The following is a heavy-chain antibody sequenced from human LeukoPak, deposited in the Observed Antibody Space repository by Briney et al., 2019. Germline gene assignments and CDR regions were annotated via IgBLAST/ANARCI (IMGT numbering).Heavy chain of an antibody. CDR1: GGSISSYY. J-gene: IGHJ4*02. D-gene: IGHD3-16*01. CDR2: IYYSGST. Sequence: SETLSLTCTVSGGSISSYYWSWIRQPPGKGLEWIGYIYYSGSTNYNPSLKSRVTISVDTSKNQFSLKLSSVTAADTAVYYCARVADDYVWGSQYYFDYWGQGTLVTVSS. V-gene: IGHV4-59*01. CDR3: ARVADDYVWGSQYYFDY.